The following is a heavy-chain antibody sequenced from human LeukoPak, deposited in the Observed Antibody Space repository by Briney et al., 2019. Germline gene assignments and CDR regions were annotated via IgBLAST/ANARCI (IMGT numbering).Heavy chain of an antibody. V-gene: IGHV1-8*01. D-gene: IGHD5-24*01. J-gene: IGHJ3*02. CDR1: GYTFANYD. Sequence: GASVKVSCKASGYTFANYDINWVRHATGQGLEWMGWMNPTSGNTGYAQKLQGRASMTRDTTISTAYMELSSLTYEDTAVYYCTMTSPAGYNLVGAFDTWGQGTKVTVSS. CDR3: TMTSPAGYNLVGAFDT. CDR2: MNPTSGNT.